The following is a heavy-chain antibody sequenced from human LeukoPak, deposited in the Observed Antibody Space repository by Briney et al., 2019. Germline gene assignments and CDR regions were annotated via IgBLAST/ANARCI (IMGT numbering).Heavy chain of an antibody. Sequence: SETLSLTCAVYGGSFSGYYWSWIRQPPGKGLEWIGEINHSGSTNYNPSLKSRVIISVDTSKNHFSLKLTSVTAADTAVYYCARGRSRYTTVTTFYYWGQGTLVTVSS. CDR1: GGSFSGYY. CDR2: INHSGST. J-gene: IGHJ4*02. D-gene: IGHD4-17*01. V-gene: IGHV4-34*01. CDR3: ARGRSRYTTVTTFYY.